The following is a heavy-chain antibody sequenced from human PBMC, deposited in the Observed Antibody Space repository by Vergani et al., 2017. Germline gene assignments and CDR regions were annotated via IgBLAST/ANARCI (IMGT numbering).Heavy chain of an antibody. J-gene: IGHJ4*02. D-gene: IGHD5-12*01. CDR3: ARAVVRVSGYGDYEMIPSYFDY. V-gene: IGHV4-34*01. CDR2: INHSGST. Sequence: QVQLQQWGAGLLKPSETLSLTCAVYGGSFSGYYWSWLRQPPGKGLEWIGEINHSGSTNYNPSLKGRVTISVDTSKNQFSLKLSSVTAADTAVYYCARAVVRVSGYGDYEMIPSYFDYWGQGTLVTVSS. CDR1: GGSFSGYY.